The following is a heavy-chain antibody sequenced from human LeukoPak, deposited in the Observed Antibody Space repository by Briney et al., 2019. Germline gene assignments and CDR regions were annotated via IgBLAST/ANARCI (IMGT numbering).Heavy chain of an antibody. CDR2: IWYDGSNK. CDR1: GFTFSSYG. CDR3: AKQPFRTYYYGSGSYSPPDY. V-gene: IGHV3-30*02. Sequence: TGGSMRLSCAASGFTFSSYGMHWVRQAQDKVLEWVAVIWYDGSNKYYADSVKGRFTISRDNSKNTLYLQMSSLRAEDTAVYYCAKQPFRTYYYGSGSYSPPDYWGQGTLVTVSS. J-gene: IGHJ4*02. D-gene: IGHD3-10*01.